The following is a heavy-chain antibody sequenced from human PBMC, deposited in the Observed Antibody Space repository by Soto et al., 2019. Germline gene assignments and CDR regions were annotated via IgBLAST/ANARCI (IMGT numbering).Heavy chain of an antibody. D-gene: IGHD3-22*01. CDR1: GGSISNSNYY. J-gene: IGHJ4*02. Sequence: SETLSLTCNVSGGSISNSNYYWGWIRQPPGKGLEWIGSIYYTGNTYYNPSLKSRVTTSVDTSKNQFSLKLGSVTAADTAVYFCERHSIWLLLSDYWAQGTLVTVSS. CDR2: IYYTGNT. V-gene: IGHV4-39*01. CDR3: ERHSIWLLLSDY.